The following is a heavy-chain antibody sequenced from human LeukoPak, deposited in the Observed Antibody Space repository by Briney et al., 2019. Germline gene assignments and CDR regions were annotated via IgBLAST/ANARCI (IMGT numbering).Heavy chain of an antibody. CDR3: ARLTGKSYYYYYYMDV. D-gene: IGHD4-11*01. V-gene: IGHV4-4*09. Sequence: PSETLSLTCTVSGGSISSYYWSWIRQPPGKGLEWIGYIYTSGSTNYNPSLKSRVTISVDTSKNQFSLKLSFVTAADTAVYYCARLTGKSYYYYYYMDVWGKGTTVTVSS. CDR2: IYTSGST. CDR1: GGSISSYY. J-gene: IGHJ6*03.